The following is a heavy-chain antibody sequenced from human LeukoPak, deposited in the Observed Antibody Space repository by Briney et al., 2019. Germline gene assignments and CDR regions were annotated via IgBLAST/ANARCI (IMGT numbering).Heavy chain of an antibody. CDR2: ISAYNGNT. CDR3: ARGRTATDY. Sequence: ASVKVSCKASGYTFTSYGISWVRQAPGQGLEWMGWISAYNGNTNYPQKLQRRVTMTTDTPTSTAYMELRSLRPDDTAVYYCARGRTATDYWGQGTLVTVPS. J-gene: IGHJ4*02. D-gene: IGHD4-17*01. V-gene: IGHV1-18*01. CDR1: GYTFTSYG.